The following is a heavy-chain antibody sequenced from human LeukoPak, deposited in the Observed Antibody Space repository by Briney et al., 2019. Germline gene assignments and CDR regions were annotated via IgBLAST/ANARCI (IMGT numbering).Heavy chain of an antibody. Sequence: PGRSLRLSCAASGFTFSSYAMSWVRQAPGKGLEWVSAISGSGGSTYYADSVKGRFTISRDNSKNTLYLQMNSLRAEDTAVYYCAKNIWSSSWPVVSWFDPWGQGTLVTVSS. CDR1: GFTFSSYA. CDR2: ISGSGGST. J-gene: IGHJ5*02. V-gene: IGHV3-23*01. D-gene: IGHD6-13*01. CDR3: AKNIWSSSWPVVSWFDP.